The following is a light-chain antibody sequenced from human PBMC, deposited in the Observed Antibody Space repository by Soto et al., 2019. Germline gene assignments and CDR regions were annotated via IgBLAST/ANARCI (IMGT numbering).Light chain of an antibody. V-gene: IGKV3-15*01. CDR1: QSVSNN. CDR2: GAS. Sequence: EIVMTQSPATLSVSPGERATLSCRASQSVSNNLAWYQQKPGQAPRLLIYGASTRATGIPARFSGSGSGTEFTLTISSLLSEDFAVYYCQQYNNWPRTLGQGTKVEIK. CDR3: QQYNNWPRT. J-gene: IGKJ1*01.